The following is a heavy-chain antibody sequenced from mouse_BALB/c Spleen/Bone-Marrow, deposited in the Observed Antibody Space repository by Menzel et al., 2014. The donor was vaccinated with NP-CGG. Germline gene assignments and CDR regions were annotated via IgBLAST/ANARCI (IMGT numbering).Heavy chain of an antibody. CDR2: ISSGSSTI. J-gene: IGHJ2*01. CDR1: GFTFSSFG. CDR3: ARRYYGSSFSYFDY. Sequence: EVKLMESGGGLVQPGGSRKLSCAASGFTFSSFGMHWVRQAPEKGLEWVAYISSGSSTIYYADTVKGRFTISRDNPKNTLFLQMTSLRSEDTAMYYGARRYYGSSFSYFDYWGQGTTLTVSS. D-gene: IGHD1-1*01. V-gene: IGHV5-17*02.